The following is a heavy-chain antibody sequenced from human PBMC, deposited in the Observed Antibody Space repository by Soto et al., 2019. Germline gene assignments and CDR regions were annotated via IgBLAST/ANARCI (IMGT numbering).Heavy chain of an antibody. CDR2: IKSKTDGGTT. D-gene: IGHD6-13*01. V-gene: IGHV3-15*01. Sequence: PGGSLRLSCAASGFTFSNAWMSWVRQAPGKGLEWVGRIKSKTDGGTTDYAAPVKGRFTISRDDSKNTLYLQMNSLKTEDTAVYYCTTDRSSFDYGMDAWGQGTTVTVSS. CDR3: TTDRSSFDYGMDA. J-gene: IGHJ6*02. CDR1: GFTFSNAW.